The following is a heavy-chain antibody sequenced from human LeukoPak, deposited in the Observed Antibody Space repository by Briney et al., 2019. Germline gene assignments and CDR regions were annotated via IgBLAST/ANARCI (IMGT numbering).Heavy chain of an antibody. V-gene: IGHV3-23*01. Sequence: GGSLRLSCAASGFTFSSYAMSWVRQAPGKGLEWVSAISGSGGSTYYADSVKGRFTISRDNSKNTLYLQMNSLRAEDTDVYYCAKTPYIAAAGRVDYWGQGTLVTVSS. CDR1: GFTFSSYA. D-gene: IGHD6-13*01. CDR2: ISGSGGST. CDR3: AKTPYIAAAGRVDY. J-gene: IGHJ4*02.